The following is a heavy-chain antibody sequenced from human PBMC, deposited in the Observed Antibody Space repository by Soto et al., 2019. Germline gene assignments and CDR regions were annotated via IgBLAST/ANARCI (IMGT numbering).Heavy chain of an antibody. CDR3: AREMHLGSGWGDIDI. D-gene: IGHD6-19*01. V-gene: IGHV3-7*03. Sequence: GSLRLACAVSVFTFIAKCMSWVRQAPGKGLEWLANINDDGVKKFYVDSVKGRFTISKDNAKNSLSLQLGSLRADDTAVYYCAREMHLGSGWGDIDIWGRGTMVTVSS. CDR1: VFTFIAKC. J-gene: IGHJ4*02. CDR2: INDDGVKK.